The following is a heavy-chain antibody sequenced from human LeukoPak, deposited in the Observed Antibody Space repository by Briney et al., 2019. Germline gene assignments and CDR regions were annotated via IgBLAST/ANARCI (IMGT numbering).Heavy chain of an antibody. J-gene: IGHJ4*02. CDR2: ISWNSGSI. CDR1: GFTFSSYW. V-gene: IGHV3-9*03. D-gene: IGHD1-14*01. CDR3: AKDMRAGTTRVFDY. Sequence: GGSLRLSCAASGFTFSSYWMHWVRQAPGKGLEWVSGISWNSGSIGYADSVKGRFTISRDNAKSSLYLQMNSLRAEDMALYYCAKDMRAGTTRVFDYWGQGTLFTVSS.